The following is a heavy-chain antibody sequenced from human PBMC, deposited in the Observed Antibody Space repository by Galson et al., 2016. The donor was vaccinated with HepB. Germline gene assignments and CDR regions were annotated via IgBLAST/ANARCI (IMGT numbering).Heavy chain of an antibody. J-gene: IGHJ4*02. CDR1: GGSVSSTTYY. D-gene: IGHD2-21*01. V-gene: IGHV4-61*01. CDR3: ARALGGGSYSWTIDY. Sequence: ETLSLTCTVSGGSVSSTTYYWSWIRQPPGKGLEWIGYIYYSGSTNYNPSLKSRITMSVDTSKNQFSLKLSSVTAADTAVYYCARALGGGSYSWTIDYWGQGTLVTVSS. CDR2: IYYSGST.